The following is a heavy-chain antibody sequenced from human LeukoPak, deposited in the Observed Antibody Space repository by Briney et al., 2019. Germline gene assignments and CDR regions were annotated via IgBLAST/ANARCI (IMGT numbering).Heavy chain of an antibody. D-gene: IGHD3-10*01. V-gene: IGHV1-69*04. CDR1: GGTFSSYA. CDR3: ARDGPGYGSGSFGSLKRHNWFDP. CDR2: IIPILGIA. J-gene: IGHJ5*02. Sequence: GASVKVSCKASGGTFSSYAISWVRQAPGQGLEWMGRIIPILGIANYAQKFQGRVTITADKSTSTAYMELSSLRSEDTAVYYCARDGPGYGSGSFGSLKRHNWFDPWGQGTLVTVSS.